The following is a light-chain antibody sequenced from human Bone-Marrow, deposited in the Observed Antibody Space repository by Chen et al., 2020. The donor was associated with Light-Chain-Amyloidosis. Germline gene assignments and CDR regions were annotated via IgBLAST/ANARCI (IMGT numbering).Light chain of an antibody. CDR1: NIGSTS. CDR2: DDR. Sequence: SNVLTQPASVSVAPGQTATIACGGNNIGSTSVHWYQQTPGRAPLLVVYDDRDRPSLIPERLSGSNSGNTATLTISRVEAGDEADYYCQVWDRSSDRPVFGGGTKLTVL. V-gene: IGLV3-21*02. CDR3: QVWDRSSDRPV. J-gene: IGLJ3*02.